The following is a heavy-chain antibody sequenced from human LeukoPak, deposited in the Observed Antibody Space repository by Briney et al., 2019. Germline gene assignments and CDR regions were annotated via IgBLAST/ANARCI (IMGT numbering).Heavy chain of an antibody. D-gene: IGHD3/OR15-3a*01. CDR2: IYHSGST. Sequence: PSGTLSLTCAVSGGSIRSSNWWSWVRQPPGKGLEWIGEIYHSGSTNYNPSLKSRVTVSVDKSKNQFSLKLSSVTAADTAVYYCTRNSGIIFGFRYFDLWGRGTLVTVSS. V-gene: IGHV4-4*02. J-gene: IGHJ2*01. CDR3: TRNSGIIFGFRYFDL. CDR1: GGSIRSSNW.